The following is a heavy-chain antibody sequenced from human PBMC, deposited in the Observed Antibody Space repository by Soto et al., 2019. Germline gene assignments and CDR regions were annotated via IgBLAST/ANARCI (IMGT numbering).Heavy chain of an antibody. D-gene: IGHD3-3*01. J-gene: IGHJ6*02. V-gene: IGHV3-48*03. Sequence: PGGSLRLSCAASGVTFSSYEMNWVRQAPGQGLEWVSYISDSGGTVYYADSVKGRFTVSRDNAQNSVYLQMNSLRTEDTAVYYCARDLLHYDFWSGCSAYFYYGMDVWGPGTTVTVSS. CDR1: GVTFSSYE. CDR3: ARDLLHYDFWSGCSAYFYYGMDV. CDR2: ISDSGGTV.